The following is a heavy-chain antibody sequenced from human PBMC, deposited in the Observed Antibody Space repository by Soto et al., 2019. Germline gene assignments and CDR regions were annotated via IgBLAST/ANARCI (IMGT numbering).Heavy chain of an antibody. V-gene: IGHV4-59*01. CDR2: IYYMGRT. D-gene: IGHD5-12*01. J-gene: IGHJ4*02. Sequence: SETLSLTCTVGSISTYYWNWIRQPPGKGLEWIGYIYYMGRTNYNSSLKSRVTMSIDTSKSQFSLKLSSVTAADTAIYYCARPGLDMATTPFDHWGQGTLVTVSS. CDR1: GSISTYY. CDR3: ARPGLDMATTPFDH.